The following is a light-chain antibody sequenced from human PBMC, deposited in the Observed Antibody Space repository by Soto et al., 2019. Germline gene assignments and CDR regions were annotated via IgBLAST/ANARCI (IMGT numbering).Light chain of an antibody. Sequence: DIQMTQSPSTLSASVGDRVTITCRASQSINNWLAWYQQKPGKAPKLLIYKASNLESGVPSRFSGSGSGTEFTLTISSLQPDDFATYYCQQYNSYSSTFGHGTKVDIK. J-gene: IGKJ1*01. CDR3: QQYNSYSST. V-gene: IGKV1-5*03. CDR1: QSINNW. CDR2: KAS.